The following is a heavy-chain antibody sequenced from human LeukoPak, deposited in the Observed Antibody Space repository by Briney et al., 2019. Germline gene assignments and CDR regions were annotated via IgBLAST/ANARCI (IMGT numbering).Heavy chain of an antibody. CDR1: GGSISSSNW. J-gene: IGHJ1*01. CDR2: IYHSGST. CDR3: ARDLELGH. D-gene: IGHD1-26*01. Sequence: PSGTLSLTCAVSGGSISSSNWWSWVRQPPGKGLEWIGEIYHSGSTNYIPSLKSRVTKSVDTSKNQFSLKLTSVTAADTAVYYCARDLELGHWGQGTLVTVSS. V-gene: IGHV4-4*02.